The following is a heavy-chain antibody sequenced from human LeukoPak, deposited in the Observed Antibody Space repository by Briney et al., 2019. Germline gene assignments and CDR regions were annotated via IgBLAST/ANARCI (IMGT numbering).Heavy chain of an antibody. CDR3: ARETLYYDFWSGYNDAFDI. D-gene: IGHD3-3*01. Sequence: ASVKVSCKASGYTFTGYYMHWVRQAPGQGLEWMGRINPYSGGTNYAQKFQGRVTMTRDTSISTAYMELSRLRSDDTAVYYCARETLYYDFWSGYNDAFDIWGQGTMVTVSS. V-gene: IGHV1-2*06. J-gene: IGHJ3*02. CDR2: INPYSGGT. CDR1: GYTFTGYY.